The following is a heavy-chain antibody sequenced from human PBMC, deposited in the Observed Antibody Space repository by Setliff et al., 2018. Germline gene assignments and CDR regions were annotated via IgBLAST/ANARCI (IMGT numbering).Heavy chain of an antibody. CDR2: LYYTGNT. CDR3: ARHSRSSGGES. CDR1: GGSIGSRTYY. V-gene: IGHV4-39*01. J-gene: IGHJ4*02. D-gene: IGHD2-15*01. Sequence: PSETLSLTCAVSGGSIGSRTYYWGWVRQPPGKGLEWIGSLYYTGNTYYNPSLKSRVTISVDTSKNRFSLKLKSVTAADTAVFYCARHSRSSGGESWGQGILVTVSS.